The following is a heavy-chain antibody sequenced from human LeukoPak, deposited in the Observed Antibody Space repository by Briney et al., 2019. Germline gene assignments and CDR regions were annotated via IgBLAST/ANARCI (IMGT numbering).Heavy chain of an antibody. CDR2: IYYTGST. V-gene: IGHV4-59*01. J-gene: IGHJ4*02. CDR3: EEARDNNIWYHFDY. D-gene: IGHD6-13*01. CDR1: GFSISNNY. Sequence: PSETLSLTCIVSGFSISNNYWNWIRLPPGKELEWIGYIYYTGSTHYNPSLKSRVTISLDTSKSQFSLKLTSVTAADTAVYYCEEARDNNIWYHFDYWGQGTLVTVSS.